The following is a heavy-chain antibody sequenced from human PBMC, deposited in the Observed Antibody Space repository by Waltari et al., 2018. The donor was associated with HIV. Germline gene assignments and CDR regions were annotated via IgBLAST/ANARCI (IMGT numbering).Heavy chain of an antibody. Sequence: QVQLVECGGGVVEPGRSLRLPCAACGFTLRNYTRNWAGQAPGKVLGWVAFISYDGSNKSYADSVKCRFTISRDNSKNTLYLQMNSLRAEDTAVYYCARDPQYCSSTSCSYYFDYWGQGTLVTVSS. CDR2: ISYDGSNK. D-gene: IGHD2-2*01. J-gene: IGHJ4*02. V-gene: IGHV3-30-3*01. CDR3: ARDPQYCSSTSCSYYFDY. CDR1: GFTLRNYT.